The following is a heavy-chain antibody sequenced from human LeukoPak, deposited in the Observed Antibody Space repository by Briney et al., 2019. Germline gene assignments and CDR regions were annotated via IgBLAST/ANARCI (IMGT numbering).Heavy chain of an antibody. J-gene: IGHJ4*02. CDR2: IYYSRST. CDR1: GGSISSYY. Sequence: SETLSLTCTVSGGSISSYYWSWIRQPPGKGLGWIGYIYYSRSTNYNPSLKSRVTISVDTSKNQFSLKLTSVTAADTAVYYCARDGDSGWLDYWGQGTLVTVSS. V-gene: IGHV4-59*01. CDR3: ARDGDSGWLDY. D-gene: IGHD6-19*01.